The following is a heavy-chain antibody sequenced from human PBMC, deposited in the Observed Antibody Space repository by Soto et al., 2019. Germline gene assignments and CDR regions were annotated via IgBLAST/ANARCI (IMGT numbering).Heavy chain of an antibody. CDR1: VCSFSSYS. V-gene: IGHV3-23*01. Sequence: GVSRRRSCLSCVCSFSSYSIRLLLQVPVNGLEWVSTISDASCSAYYVDSVKFRFTISRDNSKKTLYLQMNSLRAEDSAVYYCARPYGGNIGDDNDLWGKGKMVNVSS. CDR2: ISDASCSA. J-gene: IGHJ3*01. D-gene: IGHD4-17*01. CDR3: ARPYGGNIGDDNDL.